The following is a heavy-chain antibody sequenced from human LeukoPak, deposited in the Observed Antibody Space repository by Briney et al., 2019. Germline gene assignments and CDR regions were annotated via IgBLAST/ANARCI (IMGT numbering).Heavy chain of an antibody. CDR3: AKDGVGATATQH. V-gene: IGHV3-30*02. J-gene: IGHJ1*01. D-gene: IGHD1-26*01. CDR2: IRYDGSNK. Sequence: GGSLRLSCAASGFTFSSYGMHWVRQAQGKGLEWVAFIRYDGSNKYYADSVKGRFTISRDNSKNTLYLQMNSLRAEDTAVYYCAKDGVGATATQHWGQGTLVTVSS. CDR1: GFTFSSYG.